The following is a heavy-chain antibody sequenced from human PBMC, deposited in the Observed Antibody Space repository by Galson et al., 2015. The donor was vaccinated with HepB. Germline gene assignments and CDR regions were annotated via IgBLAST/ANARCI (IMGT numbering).Heavy chain of an antibody. D-gene: IGHD3-10*01. Sequence: SETLSLTCTVSGGSISTYYWSWIRQPPGKGLEWIAYIFYSGKTNYNPSLESRLTMSVDTSKNQFSLKLTSVTAADAAVYYCARGAIWFGELHWFDPWGQGILVTVSS. CDR1: GGSISTYY. J-gene: IGHJ5*02. CDR3: ARGAIWFGELHWFDP. V-gene: IGHV4-59*01. CDR2: IFYSGKT.